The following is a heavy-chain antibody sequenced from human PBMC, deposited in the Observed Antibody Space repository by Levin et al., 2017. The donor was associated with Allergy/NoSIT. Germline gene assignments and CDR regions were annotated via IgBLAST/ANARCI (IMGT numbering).Heavy chain of an antibody. Sequence: GESLKISCKGSGYSFTSYWIGWVRQMPGKGLEWMGIIYPGDSDTRYSPSFQGQVTISADKSISTAYLQWSSLKASDTAMYYCARATEVIAAAGHFDYWGQGTLVTVSS. CDR2: IYPGDSDT. CDR3: ARATEVIAAAGHFDY. CDR1: GYSFTSYW. D-gene: IGHD6-13*01. J-gene: IGHJ4*02. V-gene: IGHV5-51*01.